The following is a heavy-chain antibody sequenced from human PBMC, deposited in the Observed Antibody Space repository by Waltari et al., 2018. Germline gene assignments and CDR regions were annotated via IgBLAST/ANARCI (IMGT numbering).Heavy chain of an antibody. D-gene: IGHD2-21*02. Sequence: EVQLVESGGGLVQPGGSLRLPCAACGFSCSYYDMVWVRQAPGKGLEWVGRARNKAHGSTTEYAASVRGRFIISRDDLENSLYLQMNSLKIEDTAVYYCARDLDGDSNFDYWGQGNLVTVSS. J-gene: IGHJ4*02. CDR1: GFSCSYYD. V-gene: IGHV3-72*01. CDR2: ARNKAHGSTT. CDR3: ARDLDGDSNFDY.